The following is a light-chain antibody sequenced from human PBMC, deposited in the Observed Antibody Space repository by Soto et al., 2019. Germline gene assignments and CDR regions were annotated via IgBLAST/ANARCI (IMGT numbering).Light chain of an antibody. V-gene: IGKV3-20*01. J-gene: IGKJ2*01. Sequence: EIVLTQSPGTLSLSPGERATLSCRASQSVGCSFLAWYQQKPGQAPRLLIYGASSRATGIPARFSGSGSGTDFTLTISRLEAGDFAVFYCQQYGSSPWTFGQGTKLEIK. CDR1: QSVGCSF. CDR2: GAS. CDR3: QQYGSSPWT.